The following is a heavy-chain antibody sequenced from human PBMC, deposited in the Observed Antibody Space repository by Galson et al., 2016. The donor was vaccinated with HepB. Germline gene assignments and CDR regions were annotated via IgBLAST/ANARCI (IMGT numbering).Heavy chain of an antibody. Sequence: SLRLSCAASGLTFSTYSMNWVRQAPGKGLEWVSSFSGSTSYIYYADSVRGRFTISRDNAKNSLYLQMNSLRAEDTAVYYCARDLQGYCVSTSCYYYYGMDVWGQGTTVTVSS. CDR1: GLTFSTYS. CDR2: FSGSTSYI. CDR3: ARDLQGYCVSTSCYYYYGMDV. J-gene: IGHJ6*01. D-gene: IGHD2-2*01. V-gene: IGHV3-21*01.